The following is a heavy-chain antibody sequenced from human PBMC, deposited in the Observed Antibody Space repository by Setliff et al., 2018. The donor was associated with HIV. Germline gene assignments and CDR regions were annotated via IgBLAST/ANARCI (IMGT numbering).Heavy chain of an antibody. CDR2: ISYDGSNK. J-gene: IGHJ4*02. CDR1: GFTFSSYA. CDR3: TTAGSGWYLGY. Sequence: GGSLRLSCAASGFTFSSYAMHWVRQAPGKGLEWVAVISYDGSNKYYADSVKGRLTISRDNSKNTLYLQMNSLKTEDTAVYYCTTAGSGWYLGYWGQGTLVTVSS. D-gene: IGHD6-19*01. V-gene: IGHV3-30*04.